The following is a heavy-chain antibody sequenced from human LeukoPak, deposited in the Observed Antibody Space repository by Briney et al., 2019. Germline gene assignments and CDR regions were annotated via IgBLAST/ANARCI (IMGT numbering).Heavy chain of an antibody. CDR3: ARDWNDEKGKLGHYFDY. CDR2: IIPIFGIA. J-gene: IGHJ4*02. D-gene: IGHD1-1*01. CDR1: GGTFSSYA. V-gene: IGHV1-69*04. Sequence: SVKVSCKASGGTFSSYAISWVRQAPGQGLEWMGRIIPIFGIANYAQKFQGRVTITADKSTSTACMELSSLRSEDTAVYYCARDWNDEKGKLGHYFDYWGQGTLVTVSS.